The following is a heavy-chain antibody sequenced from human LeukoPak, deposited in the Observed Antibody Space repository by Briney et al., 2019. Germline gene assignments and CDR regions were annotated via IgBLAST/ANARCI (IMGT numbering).Heavy chain of an antibody. CDR2: ISGSGDST. D-gene: IGHD6-13*01. CDR3: AKDRYSSSRPYYFGY. V-gene: IGHV3-23*01. Sequence: PGRSLRLSCAASGFTFSTYGMSWVRQAPGKGLEWVSGISGSGDSTYNADSVKGRFTISRDNSKNTVYLQMNSLRAEDTAVYYCAKDRYSSSRPYYFGYWGQGTLVTVSS. CDR1: GFTFSTYG. J-gene: IGHJ4*02.